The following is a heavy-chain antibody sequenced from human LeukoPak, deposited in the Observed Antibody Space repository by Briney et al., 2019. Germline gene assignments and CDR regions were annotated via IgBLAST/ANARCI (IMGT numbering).Heavy chain of an antibody. D-gene: IGHD6-19*01. J-gene: IGHJ5*02. CDR3: ARGEAGAVAGTGNWFDP. CDR1: GDSLSSNSAA. CDR2: TYYRSEWYN. V-gene: IGHV6-1*01. Sequence: SHTLSLTCAISGDSLSSNSAAWNWLRQSPSRGLEWLGRTYYRSEWYNDYAVSVKSRRTINPDTSKNQFSLQLNSVTPEDTAVYYCARGEAGAVAGTGNWFDPWGQGTLVTVSS.